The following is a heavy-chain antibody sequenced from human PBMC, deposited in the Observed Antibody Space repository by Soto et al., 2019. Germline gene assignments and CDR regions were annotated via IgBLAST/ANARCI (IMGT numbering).Heavy chain of an antibody. Sequence: GASVKRSCKASVYTYTIYRSSCVRHTTRQGLEWMGWISAYNGNTNYAQKLQGRVTMTTDTSTSTAYMELRSLRSDDTAVYYCARRGSDSSGYTAFDIWGQGTMVTVSS. CDR2: ISAYNGNT. CDR3: ARRGSDSSGYTAFDI. J-gene: IGHJ3*02. D-gene: IGHD3-22*01. V-gene: IGHV1-18*01. CDR1: VYTYTIYR.